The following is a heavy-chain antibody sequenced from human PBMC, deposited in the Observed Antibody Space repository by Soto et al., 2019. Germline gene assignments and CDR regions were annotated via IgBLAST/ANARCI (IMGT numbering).Heavy chain of an antibody. CDR2: MNPNSGNT. CDR3: AYEVATIYLSSFDI. J-gene: IGHJ3*02. CDR1: GYTFTSYD. V-gene: IGHV1-8*01. D-gene: IGHD5-12*01. Sequence: QVQLVQSGAEVKKPGASVKVSCKASGYTFTSYDINWVRQATGQGLEWMGWMNPNSGNTGYPQKFQGRVTMTRNTSIITAYMELSSLRSEDTAVYYCAYEVATIYLSSFDICGQGTMVTVSS.